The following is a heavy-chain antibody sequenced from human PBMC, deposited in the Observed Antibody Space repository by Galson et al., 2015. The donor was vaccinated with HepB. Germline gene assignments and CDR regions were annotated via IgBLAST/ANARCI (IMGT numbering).Heavy chain of an antibody. CDR3: ARGRGGRDSGYGQAIDY. J-gene: IGHJ4*02. CDR2: IIPILGIA. V-gene: IGHV1-69*02. CDR1: GGTFSSYT. D-gene: IGHD5-12*01. Sequence: SVKVSCKASGGTFSSYTISWVRQAPGQGLEWMGRIIPILGIANYAQKFQGRVTITADKSTSTAYMELSSLRSEDTAVYYCARGRGGRDSGYGQAIDYWGQGTLVTVSS.